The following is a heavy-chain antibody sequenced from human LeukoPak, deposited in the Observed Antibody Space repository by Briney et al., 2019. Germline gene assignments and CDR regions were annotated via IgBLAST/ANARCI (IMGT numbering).Heavy chain of an antibody. CDR2: ISAYNGNT. CDR3: ATEAIERQGYYYLDV. V-gene: IGHV1-18*01. Sequence: GASVNVSFKSSGYTFTSYGISGVRQPPGQGLDGVEGISAYNGNTNYAQKLQGRVTMTTDTSTSTAYMELRSLRSDDTAVYYCATEAIERQGYYYLDVWGKGTTVTVSS. CDR1: GYTFTSYG. J-gene: IGHJ6*03. D-gene: IGHD1-1*01.